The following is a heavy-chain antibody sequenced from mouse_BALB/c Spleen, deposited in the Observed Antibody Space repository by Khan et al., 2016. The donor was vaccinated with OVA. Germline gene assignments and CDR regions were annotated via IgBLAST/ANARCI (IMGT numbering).Heavy chain of an antibody. CDR3: ASHLTGSVAY. Sequence: EVKLVESGGDLVEPGGSLKLSCAASGFTFSSYSMSWVRQTPDKRLEWVATISSGGDYTYYPDIVKGRFTISRDNAKNTLYLQMSSLKSEDTAMYYCASHLTGSVAYWGQGTLVAVSA. V-gene: IGHV5-6*01. CDR2: ISSGGDYT. J-gene: IGHJ3*01. D-gene: IGHD4-1*01. CDR1: GFTFSSYS.